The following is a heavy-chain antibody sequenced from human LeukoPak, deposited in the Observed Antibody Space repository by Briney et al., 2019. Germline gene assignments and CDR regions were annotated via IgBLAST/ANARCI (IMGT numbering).Heavy chain of an antibody. V-gene: IGHV4-39*07. CDR1: GGSISSSTYY. Sequence: SETLSLICTVSGGSISSSTYYWGCIRQPPGKGLECIGSISYTGSTYYNPSLKSRVTISVDTSKNQFSLKLSSVTAADTAVYYCAADYSGNYHVEFDYWGQGTLVTVSS. D-gene: IGHD1-26*01. J-gene: IGHJ4*02. CDR3: AADYSGNYHVEFDY. CDR2: ISYTGST.